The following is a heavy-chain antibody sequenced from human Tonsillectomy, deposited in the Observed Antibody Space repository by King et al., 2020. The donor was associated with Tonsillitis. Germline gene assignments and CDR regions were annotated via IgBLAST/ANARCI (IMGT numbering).Heavy chain of an antibody. V-gene: IGHV3-30*18. D-gene: IGHD6-19*01. Sequence: VQLVESGGGVVQPGTSLRLSCAASGFTFSSYGMHWVRQAPGKGLERVAIISYDGSNKYYADSVKGRFTISRDNSKNTLYLQMNSLRAEDTAVYYCAKERSGAVAGTLDCWGQGTLVTVSS. J-gene: IGHJ4*02. CDR2: ISYDGSNK. CDR1: GFTFSSYG. CDR3: AKERSGAVAGTLDC.